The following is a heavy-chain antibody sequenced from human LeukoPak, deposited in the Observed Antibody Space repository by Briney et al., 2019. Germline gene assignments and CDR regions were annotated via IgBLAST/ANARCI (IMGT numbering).Heavy chain of an antibody. CDR1: GGSISSYY. CDR2: IYYSGST. Sequence: SETLSLTCTVSGGSISSYYWSWIRQPPGKGLEWIGYIYYSGSTNYNPSLKSRVTISVNTSKNQFSLKLSSVTAADTAVYYCARGSSGWYFGVDYWGQGTLVTVSS. D-gene: IGHD6-19*01. V-gene: IGHV4-59*01. CDR3: ARGSSGWYFGVDY. J-gene: IGHJ4*02.